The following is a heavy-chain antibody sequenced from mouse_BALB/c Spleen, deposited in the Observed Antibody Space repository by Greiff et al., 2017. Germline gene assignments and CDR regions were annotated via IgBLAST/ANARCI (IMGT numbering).Heavy chain of an antibody. CDR3: AQLGDFDY. V-gene: IGHV14-3*02. CDR2: IDPANGNT. CDR1: GFNIKDTY. J-gene: IGHJ2*01. Sequence: EVKLQESGAELVKPGASVKLSCTASGFNIKDTYMHWVKQRPEQGLEWIGRIDPANGNTKYDPKFQGKATITADTSSNTAYLQLSSLTSEDTAVYYCAQLGDFDYWGQGTTLTVSS. D-gene: IGHD4-1*02.